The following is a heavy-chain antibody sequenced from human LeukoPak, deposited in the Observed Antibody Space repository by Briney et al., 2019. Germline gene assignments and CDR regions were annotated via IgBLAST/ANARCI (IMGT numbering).Heavy chain of an antibody. CDR3: ARAPSGSGYYVNWFDP. J-gene: IGHJ5*02. D-gene: IGHD3-22*01. CDR2: IIPIFGTA. V-gene: IGHV1-69*05. Sequence: ASVKVSCKASGGTFSSYVISWVRQAPGQGLEWMGRIIPIFGTANYAQKFQGRVTITTDESTSTAYMELSSLRSEDTAVYYCARAPSGSGYYVNWFDPWGQGTLVTVSS. CDR1: GGTFSSYV.